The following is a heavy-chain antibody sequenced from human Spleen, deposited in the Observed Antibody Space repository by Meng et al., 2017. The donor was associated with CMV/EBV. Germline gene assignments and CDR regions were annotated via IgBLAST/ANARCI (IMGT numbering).Heavy chain of an antibody. D-gene: IGHD3-10*01. CDR3: AKDGYSGSYSIHFDY. J-gene: IGHJ4*02. V-gene: IGHV3-30*02. Sequence: GGSLRLSCAVSGFTFSNYGMHWVRQAPGKGLEWVAFIRYDGSYKYYADSVKGRFTIPRDNSKSTLFLQMNSLRTEDTAVYYCAKDGYSGSYSIHFDYWGQGMLVTVSS. CDR1: GFTFSNYG. CDR2: IRYDGSYK.